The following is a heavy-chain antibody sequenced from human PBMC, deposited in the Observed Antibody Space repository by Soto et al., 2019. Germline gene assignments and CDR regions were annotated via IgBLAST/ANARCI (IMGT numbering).Heavy chain of an antibody. CDR3: PRGPGYRTIFDY. D-gene: IGHD5-18*01. V-gene: IGHV4-59*11. Sequence: QVQLQESGPGLVKPSETLSLTCTVSGVSISSHYWTWIRQPPGKGLEWIGYISDTGSTNFNPSLKRRVTISRDTSQNHFSLKLSSVTAADTAVYYCPRGPGYRTIFDYWGQGTLVTVSS. J-gene: IGHJ4*02. CDR1: GVSISSHY. CDR2: ISDTGST.